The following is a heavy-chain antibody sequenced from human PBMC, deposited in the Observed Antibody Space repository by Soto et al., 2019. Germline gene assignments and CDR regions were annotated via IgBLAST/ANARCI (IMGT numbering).Heavy chain of an antibody. J-gene: IGHJ4*02. Sequence: QVTLKEAGPVLVKPTETLTLTCSVSGFSLSDDTMGVSWVRQSPGKAPGWLVHIISNHGKTSRKSLQSSITVYEDASKSQVVLMMTNLDPEDAGTYYCAQTVVPGTIPTFGYWGQGSLVTVSS. V-gene: IGHV2-26*01. CDR1: GFSLSDDTMG. D-gene: IGHD1-7*01. CDR3: AQTVVPGTIPTFGY. CDR2: IISNHGK.